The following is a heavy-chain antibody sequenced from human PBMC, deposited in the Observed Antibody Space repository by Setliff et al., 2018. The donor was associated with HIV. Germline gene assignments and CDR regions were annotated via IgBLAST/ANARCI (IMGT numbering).Heavy chain of an antibody. CDR2: VEPQHGET. Sequence: SCKASGYTFTDYYMHWVQQAPGKGLEWMGRVEPQHGETIFAGKFQGRVTITADTSTDTAYMELSSLRSEDTAVYFCARGTTATDYYYYMDVWGKGTSVTVS. CDR1: GYTFTDYY. CDR3: ARGTTATDYYYYMDV. J-gene: IGHJ6*03. V-gene: IGHV1-69-2*01. D-gene: IGHD4-17*01.